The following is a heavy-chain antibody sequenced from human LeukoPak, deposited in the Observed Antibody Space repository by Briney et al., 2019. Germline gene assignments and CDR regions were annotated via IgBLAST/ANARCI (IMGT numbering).Heavy chain of an antibody. CDR2: ISIYSGKT. D-gene: IGHD2-21*02. CDR3: ARNTQLCGGDCHNWLDV. CDR1: GYSFSRYG. J-gene: IGHJ5*02. Sequence: ASVKVSCKASGYSFSRYGIVWVRPAPGQGLEWLGWISIYSGKTKYIEKIQDRVTMTRDESTDTAYLELRSLRPDDTAIYYCARNTQLCGGDCHNWLDVWGQGTLVTVSS. V-gene: IGHV1-18*01.